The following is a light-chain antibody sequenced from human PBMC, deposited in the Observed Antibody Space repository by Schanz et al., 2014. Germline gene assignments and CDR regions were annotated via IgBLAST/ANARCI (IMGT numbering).Light chain of an antibody. CDR3: LLYYGGAQLWV. J-gene: IGLJ3*02. V-gene: IGLV7-46*01. CDR1: TGVVTSGHY. CDR2: DTS. Sequence: QTVVTQEPSLTVSPGGTVTLTCDSSTGVVTSGHYPYWFQQKPGQAPRTLIYDTSNKHSWTPARFSGSLLGGKAALTLSGVQPEDEAEYYCLLYYGGAQLWVFGGGTKVTVL.